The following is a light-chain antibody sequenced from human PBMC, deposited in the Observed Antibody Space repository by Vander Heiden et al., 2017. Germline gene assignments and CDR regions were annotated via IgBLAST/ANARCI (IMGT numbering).Light chain of an antibody. V-gene: IGLV8-61*01. Sequence: QTVVTQEPSFSVSPGGTVTLTCGLTSGLVSTSFHPSWYQQTPGQAPRTLIYNTNTRSSGVPDRFSGSILGNKAALTITGAQPDDECDYYCVLDMGNGIWVFGGGTKLTVL. CDR3: VLDMGNGIWV. CDR2: NTN. CDR1: SGLVSTSFH. J-gene: IGLJ3*02.